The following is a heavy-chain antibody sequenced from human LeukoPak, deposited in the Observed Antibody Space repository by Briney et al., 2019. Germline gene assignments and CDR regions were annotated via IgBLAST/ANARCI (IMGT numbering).Heavy chain of an antibody. CDR1: GFTFSSYA. Sequence: PGGSLRLSCAASGFTFSSYAMSWLRQVPGKGLEWVSSISNSGGSTYYADSVKGRFTSSRDNSKHTLYLQMDSLRAEDTAVYYCTIPPTNIVIIAAAGFDPWGQGTLVTVSS. CDR2: ISNSGGST. V-gene: IGHV3-23*01. CDR3: TIPPTNIVIIAAAGFDP. J-gene: IGHJ5*02. D-gene: IGHD2/OR15-2a*01.